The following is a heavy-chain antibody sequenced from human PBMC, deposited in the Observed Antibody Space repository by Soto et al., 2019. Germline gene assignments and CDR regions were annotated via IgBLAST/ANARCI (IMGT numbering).Heavy chain of an antibody. CDR2: IDDAGAYT. J-gene: IGHJ4*02. Sequence: GGSLRLSCEASGFTFINYAMTWVRQAPGKGLEWVSGIDDAGAYTYYADSVKGRFTISRDNSKNTLYLQMNSLRAEDTAVYYCAKDLVGAEYYFDYWGQGTLVTVSS. D-gene: IGHD2-15*01. CDR1: GFTFINYA. V-gene: IGHV3-23*01. CDR3: AKDLVGAEYYFDY.